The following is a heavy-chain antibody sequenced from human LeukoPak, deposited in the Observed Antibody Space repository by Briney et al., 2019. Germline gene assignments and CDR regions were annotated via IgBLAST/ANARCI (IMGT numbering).Heavy chain of an antibody. D-gene: IGHD2-21*02. CDR1: GYTFSDNY. Sequence: GASVKVSCKASGYTFSDNYIHWVRQAPGQGLEWMGWISPHSGGTNYGENFQGRVTLTRDTSISTAYMDLSNLISDDTAVYYCAREFMRVTAFDIWGQGTMVTVSS. CDR3: AREFMRVTAFDI. V-gene: IGHV1-2*02. CDR2: ISPHSGGT. J-gene: IGHJ3*02.